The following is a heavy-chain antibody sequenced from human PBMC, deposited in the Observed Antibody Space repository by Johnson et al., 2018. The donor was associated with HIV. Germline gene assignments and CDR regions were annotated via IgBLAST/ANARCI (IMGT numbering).Heavy chain of an antibody. V-gene: IGHV3-30*19. CDR3: ASSRRGQQLVPLAFDI. CDR2: ISYDGTHK. Sequence: QVQLVESGGGVVQPGRSLRLSCAASGFTFSSYGMHWVRQAPGKGLEWVAVISYDGTHKFYGTSVKGRFSISRDNSKNTLYLQMNSLRADDTAVYYCASSRRGQQLVPLAFDIWGQGTMVTVSS. J-gene: IGHJ3*02. D-gene: IGHD6-13*01. CDR1: GFTFSSYG.